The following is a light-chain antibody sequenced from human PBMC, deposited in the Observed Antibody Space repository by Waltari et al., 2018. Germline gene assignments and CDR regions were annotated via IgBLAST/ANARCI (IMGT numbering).Light chain of an antibody. CDR3: QQYNNRPYT. J-gene: IGKJ2*01. CDR1: QSISSY. CDR2: AAS. Sequence: DIQMTQSPSSLSASVGDRVTITCRASQSISSYLNWYQQKPGKAPKLLIYAASSLQSGVPSRFSGSGSGTDFTLTISSLQPEDFVVYYCQQYNNRPYTFGQGTKLEIK. V-gene: IGKV1-39*01.